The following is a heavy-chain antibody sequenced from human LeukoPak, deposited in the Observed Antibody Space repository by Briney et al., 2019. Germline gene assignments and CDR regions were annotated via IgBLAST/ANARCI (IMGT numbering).Heavy chain of an antibody. CDR1: GGSISSSNYY. CDR2: IYYSGST. CDR3: ARHAPMVRGLPRTGHMDV. Sequence: SETLSLTCTVSGGSISSSNYYWGWIRQPPGKGLEWIGYIYYSGSTNYNPSLKSRVTISVDTSKNQFSLKLSSVTAADTAVYYCARHAPMVRGLPRTGHMDVWGQGTTVTVSS. J-gene: IGHJ6*02. V-gene: IGHV4-61*05. D-gene: IGHD3-10*01.